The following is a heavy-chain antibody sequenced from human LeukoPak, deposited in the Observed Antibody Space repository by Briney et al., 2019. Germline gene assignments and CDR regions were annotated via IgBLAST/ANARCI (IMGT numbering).Heavy chain of an antibody. V-gene: IGHV4-61*02. CDR3: ARGNWNFDY. Sequence: PSQTLSLTCTVSGGSISSGSYYWSWIRQLAGKGLEWIGRIYTSGSTNYNPSLKSRVTISVDTSKNQFSLKLSSVTAADTAVYYCARGNWNFDYWGQGTLVTVSS. CDR1: GGSISSGSYY. CDR2: IYTSGST. D-gene: IGHD1-20*01. J-gene: IGHJ4*02.